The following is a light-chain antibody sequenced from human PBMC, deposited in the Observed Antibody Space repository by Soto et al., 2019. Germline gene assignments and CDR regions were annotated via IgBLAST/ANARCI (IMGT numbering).Light chain of an antibody. V-gene: IGKV3-20*01. CDR3: QQFDRSLPSWT. J-gene: IGKJ1*01. Sequence: ETVLTQSPGTLSLSPGERATLSCRASQSVSSNYLAWYQHIPGQAPRLLIYGASTRATGILDSFSGSGSGTDFTLTISRLEPVDFAVYYCQQFDRSLPSWTFGQGTKVE. CDR2: GAS. CDR1: QSVSSNY.